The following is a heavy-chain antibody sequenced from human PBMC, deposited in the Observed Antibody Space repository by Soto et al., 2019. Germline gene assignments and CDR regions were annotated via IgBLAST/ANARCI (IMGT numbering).Heavy chain of an antibody. J-gene: IGHJ4*02. CDR2: ISYDGSNK. Sequence: QVQLVESGGGAVQPGRSLRLSCAASGFTFSSYGMHWVRQAPGKGLEWVAVISYDGSNKYYADSVKGRFTISRDNSKNTLYLQMNSLRAEDTAVYYCAKDGYYYGSGRPQYWGQGTLVTVSS. CDR3: AKDGYYYGSGRPQY. CDR1: GFTFSSYG. V-gene: IGHV3-30*18. D-gene: IGHD3-10*01.